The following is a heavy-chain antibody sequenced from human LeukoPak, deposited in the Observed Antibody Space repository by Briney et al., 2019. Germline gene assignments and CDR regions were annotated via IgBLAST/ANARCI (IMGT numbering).Heavy chain of an antibody. Sequence: PGRSLRLSCAASGFTFSSYAMHWVRQAPGKGLEWVAVISYDGSNKYYAASVKGRFTISRDNSKNTLYLQMNSLRAEDTAVYYCARGSYYDSSGYPAFDYWGQGTLVTVSS. V-gene: IGHV3-30*04. J-gene: IGHJ4*02. CDR3: ARGSYYDSSGYPAFDY. CDR2: ISYDGSNK. D-gene: IGHD3-22*01. CDR1: GFTFSSYA.